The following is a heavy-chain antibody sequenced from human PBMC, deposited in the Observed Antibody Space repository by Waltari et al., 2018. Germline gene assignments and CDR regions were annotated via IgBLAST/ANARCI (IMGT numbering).Heavy chain of an antibody. V-gene: IGHV3-33*01. CDR3: ARGDYDYSGYIDY. CDR1: VFTSRRYA. D-gene: IGHD3-22*01. CDR2: LWYDGSSQ. Sequence: QVQLVESGGGVVQPGTSLRLSCAASVFTSRRYARPWIRRAPGKGLEWVAVLWYDGSSQYYADSVKGRITISRDKSKDTLYLQMNSLRAEDTAVYYCARGDYDYSGYIDYWGQGTLVTVSS. J-gene: IGHJ4*02.